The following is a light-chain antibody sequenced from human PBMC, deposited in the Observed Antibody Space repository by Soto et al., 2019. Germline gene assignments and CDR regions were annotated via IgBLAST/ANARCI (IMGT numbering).Light chain of an antibody. CDR2: WTS. J-gene: IGKJ4*01. V-gene: IGKV4-1*01. CDR1: QSVLYRSNKKNY. CDR3: QQLHPSPLT. Sequence: DIVMTQSPDSLTVSAGERATINCKSSQSVLYRSNKKNYLAWYQQKAGQPPKLLIYWTSTRESGVPDRFSGSGSGTDFTLTISSLQAEDVAVYYCQQLHPSPLTFGGGTKVEIK.